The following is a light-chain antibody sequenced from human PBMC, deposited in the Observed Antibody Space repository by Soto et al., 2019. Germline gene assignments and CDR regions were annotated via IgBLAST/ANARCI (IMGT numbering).Light chain of an antibody. Sequence: QSVLTQPPSASGSPGQSVTISRTGTSSDVGGYNYVSWYQQHPGKAPKLMIYEVSKRPSGVPDRFSGSESGNTASLTVSGLQAEDEADYYCSSYAGSNNLIFGTGTKVTVL. J-gene: IGLJ1*01. CDR3: SSYAGSNNLI. V-gene: IGLV2-8*01. CDR2: EVS. CDR1: SSDVGGYNY.